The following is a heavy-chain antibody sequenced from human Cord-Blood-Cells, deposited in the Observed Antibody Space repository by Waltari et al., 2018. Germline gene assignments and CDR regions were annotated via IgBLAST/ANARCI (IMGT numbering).Heavy chain of an antibody. CDR2: IKSKTDGGTT. CDR1: GFTFSNAW. D-gene: IGHD5-12*01. CDR3: SSGYDHFDY. Sequence: EVQLVESGGGLVKPGGSLRLSCAASGFTFSNAWMSWVRQAPGKGLEWVGHIKSKTDGGTTDYAAPVKGRFTISRDDSKNTLYLQMNSLKTEDTAVYYCSSGYDHFDYWGQGTLVTVSS. V-gene: IGHV3-15*01. J-gene: IGHJ4*02.